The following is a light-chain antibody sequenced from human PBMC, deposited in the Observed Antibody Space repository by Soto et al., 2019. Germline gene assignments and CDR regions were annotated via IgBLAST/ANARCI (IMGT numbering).Light chain of an antibody. J-gene: IGLJ1*01. CDR1: SRDIGGYNY. CDR3: SSYTSTGPHV. V-gene: IGLV2-14*01. CDR2: DVS. Sequence: QSALTQPASVSGSPGQSITISCTGTSRDIGGYNYVCWYQQHPDKVPKLMIYDVSNRPSGVSNRFSGSKSGNMAYLTISGLQAEDEADYYCSSYTSTGPHVFGTGTKLTVL.